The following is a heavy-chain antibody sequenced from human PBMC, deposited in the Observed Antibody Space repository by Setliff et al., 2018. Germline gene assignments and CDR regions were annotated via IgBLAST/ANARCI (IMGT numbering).Heavy chain of an antibody. V-gene: IGHV4-61*02. Sequence: PSETLSLTCTVSGGSITRGSFYWSWIRQSDGKRLEWIGRIHASGSPDYNPSLKSRVTISLDPSANQFSLNLRSVTAADSAVYYCARDRTAYSYGLDVWGQGTTVTAP. J-gene: IGHJ6*02. CDR1: GGSITRGSFY. CDR2: IHASGSP. D-gene: IGHD5-18*01. CDR3: ARDRTAYSYGLDV.